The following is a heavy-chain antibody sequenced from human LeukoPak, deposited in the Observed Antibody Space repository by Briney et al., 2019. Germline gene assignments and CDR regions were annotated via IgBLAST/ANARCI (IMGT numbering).Heavy chain of an antibody. J-gene: IGHJ6*02. Sequence: PGGSLRLSWAASGFTFSNAWMSWVRQAPGEGLEWVGRIKSKTDGGTTDYAAPVKGRFTISRDDSKNTLYLQMNSLKTEDTAVYYCTTSLQPTATYYYYYGMDVWGQGTTVTVSS. D-gene: IGHD2-2*01. CDR1: GFTFSNAW. V-gene: IGHV3-15*01. CDR2: IKSKTDGGTT. CDR3: TTSLQPTATYYYYYGMDV.